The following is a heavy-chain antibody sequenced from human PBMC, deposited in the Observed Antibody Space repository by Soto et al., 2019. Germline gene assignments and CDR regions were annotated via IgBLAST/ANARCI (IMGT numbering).Heavy chain of an antibody. Sequence: QVQLVESGGGVVQPGRSLRLSCAASGFTFSSYGMHWVRQAPGKGLEWVAVIWFDGSNKFYADSVKGRFTISRDNCKNTVSRQMNSVGDEDSAAYYCATTGPYWGQGTLVTVSS. J-gene: IGHJ4*02. CDR1: GFTFSSYG. V-gene: IGHV3-33*01. CDR3: ATTGPY. CDR2: IWFDGSNK.